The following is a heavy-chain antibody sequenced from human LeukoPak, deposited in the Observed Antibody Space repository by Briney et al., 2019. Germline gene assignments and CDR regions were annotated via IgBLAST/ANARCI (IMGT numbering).Heavy chain of an antibody. D-gene: IGHD6-13*01. J-gene: IGHJ5*02. CDR3: ARGTIAAARFDP. V-gene: IGHV1-69*05. CDR1: GGTFSSYA. Sequence: SVKVSCKASGGTFSSYAISWVRQAPGQGLEWMGGIIPIFGTANYAQKFQGRVTITTDESTSTAYMELSSLRSEDTAVYYCARGTIAAARFDPWGQGNLVTVSS. CDR2: IIPIFGTA.